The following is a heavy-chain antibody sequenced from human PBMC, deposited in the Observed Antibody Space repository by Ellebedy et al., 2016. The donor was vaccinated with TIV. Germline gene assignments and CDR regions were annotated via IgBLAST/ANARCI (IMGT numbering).Heavy chain of an antibody. Sequence: SETLSLTXTASGDSISPYRWSWIRQPPGKGLEWIGYIHDSGDTKYNPSLKSRVTISLDTSRKQVSLKLSSVTAADTAVYYCARDLAEGRNPNYSYYYGMDVWGLGTTVTVSS. V-gene: IGHV4-59*01. J-gene: IGHJ6*02. D-gene: IGHD1-14*01. CDR1: GDSISPYR. CDR2: IHDSGDT. CDR3: ARDLAEGRNPNYSYYYGMDV.